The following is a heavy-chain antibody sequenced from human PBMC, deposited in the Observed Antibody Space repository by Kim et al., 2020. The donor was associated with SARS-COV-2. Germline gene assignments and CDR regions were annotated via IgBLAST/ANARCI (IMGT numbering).Heavy chain of an antibody. CDR2: IYYSGST. CDR1: GGSISSSSYY. J-gene: IGHJ4*02. Sequence: SETLSLTCTVSGGSISSSSYYWGWIRQPPGKGLEWIGSIYYSGSTYYNPSLKSRVTITVDTSKNQFSLKLSSVTAADTAVYYCAREQRVLEWVQIPLHLDYWGQGTLVTVSS. D-gene: IGHD3-3*01. V-gene: IGHV4-39*07. CDR3: AREQRVLEWVQIPLHLDY.